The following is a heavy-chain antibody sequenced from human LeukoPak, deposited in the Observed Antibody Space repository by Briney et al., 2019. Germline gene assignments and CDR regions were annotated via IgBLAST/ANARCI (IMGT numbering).Heavy chain of an antibody. CDR1: GYTFTSYG. J-gene: IGHJ6*02. D-gene: IGHD3-22*01. Sequence: ASVKLSCKASGYTFTSYGISWVRQAPGQGLEWMGWISAYNGNTNYAQKLQGRDTMTTDTSTSTAYMELRSLRSDDTTVYYCARVYYDSSGYYYYCYGMDVWGQGTTVTVSS. CDR3: ARVYYDSSGYYYYCYGMDV. V-gene: IGHV1-18*01. CDR2: ISAYNGNT.